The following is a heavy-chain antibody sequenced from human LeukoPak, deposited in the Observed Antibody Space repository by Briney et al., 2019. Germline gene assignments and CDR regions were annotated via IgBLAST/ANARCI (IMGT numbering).Heavy chain of an antibody. CDR2: IYYSGST. Sequence: SETLSLTCAVSGGSISSGGYSWSWIRQPPGKGLEWIGYIYYSGSTYYNPSLKSRVTISVDTSKNQFSLKLSSVTAADTAVYYCARVKDSSGCFDYWGQGTLVTVSS. CDR1: GGSISSGGYS. CDR3: ARVKDSSGCFDY. J-gene: IGHJ4*02. V-gene: IGHV4-30-4*07. D-gene: IGHD3-22*01.